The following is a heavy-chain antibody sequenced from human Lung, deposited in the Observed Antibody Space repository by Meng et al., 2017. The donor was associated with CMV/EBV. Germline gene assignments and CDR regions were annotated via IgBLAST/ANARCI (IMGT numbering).Heavy chain of an antibody. V-gene: IGHV3-30*04. Sequence: GGSLKIXCEASGFTFSSYAMHWVRQAPGPGLEWVAVLSYDGSNKFYADTVKGRFTISRDNSKYTPFLQMNRWRAKDTAVYYCARGYQLFNYFDYWGQGRLVTVSS. J-gene: IGHJ4*02. D-gene: IGHD1-1*01. CDR2: LSYDGSNK. CDR1: GFTFSSYA. CDR3: ARGYQLFNYFDY.